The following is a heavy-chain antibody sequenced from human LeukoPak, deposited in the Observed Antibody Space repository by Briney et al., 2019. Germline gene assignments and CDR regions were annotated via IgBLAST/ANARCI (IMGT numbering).Heavy chain of an antibody. CDR2: IIPIFGTA. V-gene: IGHV1-69*13. D-gene: IGHD5-24*01. CDR3: ARGTAPNGYNVDY. Sequence: ASVNVSCKASGGTFSSYAISWVRQAPGQGLEWMGGIIPIFGTANYAQKFQGRVTITADESTGTAYMELSSLRSEDTAVYYCARGTAPNGYNVDYWGQGTLVTVSS. CDR1: GGTFSSYA. J-gene: IGHJ4*02.